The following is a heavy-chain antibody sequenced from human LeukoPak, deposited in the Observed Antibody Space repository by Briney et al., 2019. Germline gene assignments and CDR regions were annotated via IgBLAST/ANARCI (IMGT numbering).Heavy chain of an antibody. J-gene: IGHJ5*02. CDR1: GFTFSSYA. V-gene: IGHV3-23*01. Sequence: GGSLRLSCAASGFTFSSYAMSWVRQAPGKGLEWVSAISGSGGSTYYADSVKGRFTISRDNSKNTLYLRMNSLRAEDTAVYYCAKARLRLNWFDPWGQGTLVTVSS. CDR2: ISGSGGST. CDR3: AKARLRLNWFDP. D-gene: IGHD4-17*01.